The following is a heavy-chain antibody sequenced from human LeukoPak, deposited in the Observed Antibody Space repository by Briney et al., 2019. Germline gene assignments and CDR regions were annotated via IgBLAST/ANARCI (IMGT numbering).Heavy chain of an antibody. V-gene: IGHV3-33*01. CDR2: IWYDGSNK. CDR1: GFTFSSYG. CDR3: ARADSSGWYRS. D-gene: IGHD6-19*01. J-gene: IGHJ4*02. Sequence: PGGSQRLSCAASGFTFSSYGMHWVRQAPGKGLEWVAVIWYDGSNKYYADSVKGRFTISRDNSKNTLYLQMNSLRAEDTAVYYCARADSSGWYRSWGQGTLVTVSS.